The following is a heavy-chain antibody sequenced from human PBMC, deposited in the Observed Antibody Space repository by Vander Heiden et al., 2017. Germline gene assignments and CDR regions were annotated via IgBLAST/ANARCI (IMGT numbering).Heavy chain of an antibody. CDR2: INPNSGGT. Sequence: QVQLVQSGAEATKPGASAKVCCQAAGYTVPGYYMHWVRQAPGQGLEWMGWINPNSGGTNYAQKFQGRVTMTRDTSISTAYMELSRLRSDDTAVYYCARGYYDSSGPTLLYWGQGTLVTVSS. CDR1: GYTVPGYY. V-gene: IGHV1-2*02. CDR3: ARGYYDSSGPTLLY. J-gene: IGHJ4*02. D-gene: IGHD3-22*01.